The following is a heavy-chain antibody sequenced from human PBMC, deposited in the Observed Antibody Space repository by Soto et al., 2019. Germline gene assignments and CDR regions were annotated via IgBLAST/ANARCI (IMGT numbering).Heavy chain of an antibody. CDR3: ARAVKQWLVGGDYYYYYMDV. D-gene: IGHD6-19*01. Sequence: QVQLVESGGGLVKPGGSLRLSCEASGFTLSDYYMTWIRQAPGKGLECISYISSSATIIYYADSVKGRFTISRDNAKTSLYLQINSLRADDTAVYYCARAVKQWLVGGDYYYYYMDVWGKGTTVTVSS. V-gene: IGHV3-11*01. J-gene: IGHJ6*03. CDR2: ISSSATII. CDR1: GFTLSDYY.